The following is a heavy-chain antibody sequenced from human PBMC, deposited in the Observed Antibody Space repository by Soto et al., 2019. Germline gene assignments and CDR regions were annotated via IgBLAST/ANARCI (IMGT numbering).Heavy chain of an antibody. D-gene: IGHD4-17*01. V-gene: IGHV3-48*02. CDR2: ISSSSDTI. Sequence: GGSLRLSCAVSGFTFSHHNMNWVRQTPGKGLEWGSYISSSSDTIYYADSVRGRFTISRDNAKNSLFLQMNSLRDEDTAVYYCTRDRGTVTDFDSWGQGALVTVSS. CDR1: GFTFSHHN. J-gene: IGHJ4*02. CDR3: TRDRGTVTDFDS.